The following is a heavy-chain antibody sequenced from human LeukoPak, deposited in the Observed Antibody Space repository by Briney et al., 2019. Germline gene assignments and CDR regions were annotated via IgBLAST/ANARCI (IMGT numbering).Heavy chain of an antibody. J-gene: IGHJ6*02. CDR1: ELTFGIYA. V-gene: IGHV3-23*01. Sequence: GGSLRLSCAASELTFGIYAMSWVRQAPGKGLEWVSAISGNGGRTYYADSVEGRFTFSRDNSKNTLYLQMNSLRAEDMAVYYCAKAGKEFYGVKGHYGMDVWGQGTTVTVSS. D-gene: IGHD4-17*01. CDR3: AKAGKEFYGVKGHYGMDV. CDR2: ISGNGGRT.